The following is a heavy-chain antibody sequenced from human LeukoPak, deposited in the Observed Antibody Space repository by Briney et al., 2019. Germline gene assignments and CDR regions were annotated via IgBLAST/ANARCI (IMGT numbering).Heavy chain of an antibody. CDR3: ASFGATGY. CDR2: ISYDGSNK. V-gene: IGHV3-30-3*01. CDR1: GFPFSSYA. Sequence: GSLRLSCAASGFPFSSYAMHWVRQAPGKGLEWVAVISYDGSNKYYADSVKGRFTISRDNSKNTLYLQMNSLRAEDTAVYYCASFGATGYWGQGTLVTVSS. D-gene: IGHD1-26*01. J-gene: IGHJ4*02.